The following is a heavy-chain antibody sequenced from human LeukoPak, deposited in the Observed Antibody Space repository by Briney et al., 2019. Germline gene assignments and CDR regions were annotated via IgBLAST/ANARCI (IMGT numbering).Heavy chain of an antibody. D-gene: IGHD6-6*01. J-gene: IGHJ4*02. CDR1: GGSISSGDYY. Sequence: PSQTLSLTCTVSGGSISSGDYYWIWIRQPPGKGPEWIEYIYYSGSTYYSPSLKSRVTISGDTSKNQFSLKVNSVTAADTAVYYCARGSWSSSIDYWGQGTLVTVSS. V-gene: IGHV4-30-4*01. CDR3: ARGSWSSSIDY. CDR2: IYYSGST.